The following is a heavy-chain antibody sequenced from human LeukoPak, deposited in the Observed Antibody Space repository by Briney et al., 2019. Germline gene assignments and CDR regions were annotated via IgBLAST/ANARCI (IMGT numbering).Heavy chain of an antibody. CDR3: ARGDTHYYGSGSPDH. J-gene: IGHJ4*02. V-gene: IGHV3-33*01. CDR2: IWYDVSNK. CDR1: GFTFSNFA. Sequence: PGGSLRLSCATSGFTFSNFAMHWVRQAPGKGLEWVAVIWYDVSNKYYADSVKGRFTISRDSSTKTLYLQMNSLRAEDTAVYYCARGDTHYYGSGSPDHWGQGTLVTVSS. D-gene: IGHD3-10*01.